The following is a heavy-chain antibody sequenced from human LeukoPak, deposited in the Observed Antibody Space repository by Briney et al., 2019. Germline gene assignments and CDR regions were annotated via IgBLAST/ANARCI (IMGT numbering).Heavy chain of an antibody. CDR3: AKGERDILVVPDALWDF. Sequence: PGGSLRLSCAASGFTVSSNYMSWVRQAPGKGLEWVSYISSSGSTIYYADSVEGRFTISRDNAKNSLYLQMNSLRAEDTAVYYCAKGERDILVVPDALWDFWGQGTLVTVSS. CDR2: ISSSGSTI. V-gene: IGHV3-11*01. D-gene: IGHD2-2*01. CDR1: GFTVSSNY. J-gene: IGHJ4*02.